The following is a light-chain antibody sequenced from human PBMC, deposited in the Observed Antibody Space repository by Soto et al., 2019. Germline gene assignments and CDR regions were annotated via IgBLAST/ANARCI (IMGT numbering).Light chain of an antibody. Sequence: EIVMTQSPATLSVSPGERAALSCRASQIISSKLAWYQQRPGQAPRLLIYGASTRATGIPVRFSGSGSGTEFTLTISSPQSEDFAVYYCQHYDKWPYTFGQGTELEI. V-gene: IGKV3-15*01. CDR3: QHYDKWPYT. CDR2: GAS. J-gene: IGKJ2*01. CDR1: QIISSK.